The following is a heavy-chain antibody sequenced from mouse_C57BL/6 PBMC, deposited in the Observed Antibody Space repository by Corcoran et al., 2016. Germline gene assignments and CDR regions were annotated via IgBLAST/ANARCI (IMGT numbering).Heavy chain of an antibody. D-gene: IGHD1-1*01. V-gene: IGHV9-3*01. Sequence: QIQLVQSGPELKKPGETVKISCKASGYTFTTYGMSWVKQAPGKGLKWMGWINTYSGVPTYADDFKGRFAFSLETSASTAYLQINNLKNEDTATYFCARGGYYGSSYGYFDVWGTGTTVTVSS. CDR1: GYTFTTYG. CDR3: ARGGYYGSSYGYFDV. J-gene: IGHJ1*03. CDR2: INTYSGVP.